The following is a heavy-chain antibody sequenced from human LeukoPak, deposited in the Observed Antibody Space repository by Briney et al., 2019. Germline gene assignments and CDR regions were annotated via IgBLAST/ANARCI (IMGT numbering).Heavy chain of an antibody. CDR2: ISGSGGST. CDR3: ARFVEMALYFDY. V-gene: IGHV3-23*01. Sequence: GGSLRPSCAASGFTFSSYAMSWVRQAPGKGLEWVSAISGSGGSTYYADSVKGRFTISRDNSKNTLYLQMNSLRAEDTAVYYCARFVEMALYFDYWGQGTLVTVSS. J-gene: IGHJ4*02. CDR1: GFTFSSYA. D-gene: IGHD5-24*01.